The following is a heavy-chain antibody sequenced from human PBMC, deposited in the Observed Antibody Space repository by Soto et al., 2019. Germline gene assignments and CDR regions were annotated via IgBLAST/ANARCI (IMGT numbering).Heavy chain of an antibody. J-gene: IGHJ4*02. CDR1: GFTFSSYG. D-gene: IGHD3-22*01. CDR2: ISYDGSNK. CDR3: AKDAPYYYDSSGYDGPFAY. V-gene: IGHV3-30*18. Sequence: LRLSCAASGFTFSSYGIHWVRQAPGKGLEWVALISYDGSNKYYADSVKGRFTISRDNSKNTLYLQMNSLRAEDTAMYYCAKDAPYYYDSSGYDGPFAYWGQGTLVTVSS.